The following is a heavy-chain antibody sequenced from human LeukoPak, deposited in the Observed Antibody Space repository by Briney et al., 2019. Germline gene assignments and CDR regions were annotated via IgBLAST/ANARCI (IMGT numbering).Heavy chain of an antibody. CDR3: ARFPLLSSSPITR. CDR1: GGSISSGNYY. Sequence: SQTLSLTCTVSGGSISSGNYYWSWIRQPAGKRLEWIGRIYTSGSTNYNPSLKSRVTISGDTSKNQFSLKLSSVTAADTAVYYCARFPLLSSSPITRWGQGTLVTVSS. D-gene: IGHD6-6*01. CDR2: IYTSGST. V-gene: IGHV4-61*02. J-gene: IGHJ4*02.